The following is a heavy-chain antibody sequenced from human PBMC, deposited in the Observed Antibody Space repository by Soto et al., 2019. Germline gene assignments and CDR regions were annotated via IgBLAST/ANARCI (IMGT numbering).Heavy chain of an antibody. CDR2: IYYSGST. V-gene: IGHV4-39*01. D-gene: IGHD2-15*01. Sequence: SEPLSLTCTVSGGSISSSSYYWGWIHQPPGKGLEWIGSIYYSGSTYYNPSLKSRVTISVDTSKNQFSLKLSSVTAADTAVYYCARHTPAISISDHWGQGTLVTVSS. CDR1: GGSISSSSYY. CDR3: ARHTPAISISDH. J-gene: IGHJ4*02.